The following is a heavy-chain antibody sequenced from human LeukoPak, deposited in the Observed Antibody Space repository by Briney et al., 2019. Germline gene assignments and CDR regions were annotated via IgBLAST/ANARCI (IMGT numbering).Heavy chain of an antibody. Sequence: TSETLSLTCTVSGGSISSYYWSWIRQPPGKGLEWTGYIYYSGSTNYNPSLKSRVTISVDTSKNQFSLKLSSVTAADTAVYYCARVYCGGDCYLAGAFDIWGQGTMVTVSS. CDR2: IYYSGST. D-gene: IGHD2-21*02. CDR1: GGSISSYY. CDR3: ARVYCGGDCYLAGAFDI. V-gene: IGHV4-59*01. J-gene: IGHJ3*02.